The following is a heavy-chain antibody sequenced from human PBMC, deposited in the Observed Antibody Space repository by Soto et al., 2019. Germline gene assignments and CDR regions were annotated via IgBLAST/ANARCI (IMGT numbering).Heavy chain of an antibody. CDR1: GGSISSYY. J-gene: IGHJ6*02. CDR3: ARAGDGYNLSFSYSGMDV. D-gene: IGHD5-12*01. CDR2: IYYSGST. V-gene: IGHV4-59*01. Sequence: QVQLQESGPGLVKPSETLSLTCTVSGGSISSYYWSWIRQPPGKGLEWIGYIYYSGSTNYNPSLKSRVTISVDPSKNQFSLKLSCVTAADTAVYYCARAGDGYNLSFSYSGMDVWGQGTTVTVS.